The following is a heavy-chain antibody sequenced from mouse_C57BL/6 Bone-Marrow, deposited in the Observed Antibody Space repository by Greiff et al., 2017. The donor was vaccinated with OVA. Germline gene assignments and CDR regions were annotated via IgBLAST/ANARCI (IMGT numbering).Heavy chain of an antibody. D-gene: IGHD1-1*01. Sequence: VQLQQSVAELVRPGASVKLSCTASGFTFKNTYMHWVKQRPEQGLEWIGRIDPANGNTKYAPKFQGKATLTADTSSNTAYLQLSSLTSEDTAIYYCARGYYGTPDYWGQGTTLTVSS. V-gene: IGHV14-3*01. CDR2: IDPANGNT. CDR3: ARGYYGTPDY. CDR1: GFTFKNTY. J-gene: IGHJ2*01.